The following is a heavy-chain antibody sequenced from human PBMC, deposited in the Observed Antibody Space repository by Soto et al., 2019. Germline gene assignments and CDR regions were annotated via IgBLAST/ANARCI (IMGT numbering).Heavy chain of an antibody. CDR2: ISGSSGST. CDR1: GFTFSSYA. CDR3: AKAFLGVYYFDY. D-gene: IGHD3-10*01. J-gene: IGHJ4*02. V-gene: IGHV3-23*01. Sequence: PGGSLRLSCAASGFTFSSYAMSWVRQAPGKGLEWVSAISGSSGSTYYADSVKGRFTISRDNSKNTLYLQMNSLRAEDTAVYYCAKAFLGVYYFDYWGQGTLVTVSS.